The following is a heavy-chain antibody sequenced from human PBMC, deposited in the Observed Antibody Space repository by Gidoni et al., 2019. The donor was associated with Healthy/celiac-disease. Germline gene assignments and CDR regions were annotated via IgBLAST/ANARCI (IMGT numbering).Heavy chain of an antibody. CDR1: GGSISSYY. D-gene: IGHD6-13*01. CDR2: IYYSGST. CDR3: ARDPSSSWIFDY. Sequence: QVQLQESGPGLVKPSETLSLTCTVPGGSISSYYWSWIRQPPGKGLEWIGYIYYSGSTNYNPSLKSRVTISVDTSKNQFSLKLSSVTAADTAVYYCARDPSSSWIFDYWGQGTLVTVSS. J-gene: IGHJ4*02. V-gene: IGHV4-59*01.